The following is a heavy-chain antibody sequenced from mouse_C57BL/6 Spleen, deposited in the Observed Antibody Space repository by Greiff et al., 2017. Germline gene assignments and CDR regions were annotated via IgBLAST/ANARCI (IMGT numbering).Heavy chain of an antibody. CDR2: IYPGDGDT. J-gene: IGHJ2*01. CDR1: GYAFSSSW. D-gene: IGHD1-1*01. Sequence: VQLQQSGPELVKPGASVKISCKASGYAFSSSWMNWVKQRPGKGLEWIGRIYPGDGDTNYNGKFKGKATLTADKSSSTAYMQLSSLTSEDSAVYFCARTYGSSYKDYWGQGTTLPVSS. CDR3: ARTYGSSYKDY. V-gene: IGHV1-82*01.